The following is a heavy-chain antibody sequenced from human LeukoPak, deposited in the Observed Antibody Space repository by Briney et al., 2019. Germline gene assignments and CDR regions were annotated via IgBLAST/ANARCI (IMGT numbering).Heavy chain of an antibody. CDR1: RFTVSSNY. J-gene: IGHJ4*02. CDR3: ARGLVPDY. CDR2: IYSGGST. V-gene: IGHV3-66*02. Sequence: PGGSLRLSCAASRFTVSSNYMSWVRQAPGKGLEWVSVIYSGGSTYYADSVKGRFTISRDNSKNTLYLQMNSLRAEDTAVYYCARGLVPDYWGQGTLVTVSS.